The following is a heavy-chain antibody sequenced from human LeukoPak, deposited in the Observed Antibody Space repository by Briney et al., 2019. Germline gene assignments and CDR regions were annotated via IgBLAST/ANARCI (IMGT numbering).Heavy chain of an antibody. D-gene: IGHD4-17*01. V-gene: IGHV1-8*01. CDR1: GYTFTSYD. CDR2: MNPNSGNS. Sequence: GASVKVSCKASGYTFTSYDINWVRQATGQGLEWMGWMNPNSGNSGYAQKFQGRVTMTRNTSISTAYMELSSLRSEDTAVYYCARDRVGNGDHATHFSFDPWGQGTLVTVSS. J-gene: IGHJ5*02. CDR3: ARDRVGNGDHATHFSFDP.